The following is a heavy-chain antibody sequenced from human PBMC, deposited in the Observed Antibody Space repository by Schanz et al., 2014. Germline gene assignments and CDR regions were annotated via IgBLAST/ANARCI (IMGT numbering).Heavy chain of an antibody. Sequence: VQLEQSGAEVKKPGSSVKVSCKASGGTFSSFGINWVRQAPGQGLEWMGRIIPSLGLAKYEQKFQDKVTITADTSTTTAYMELSGLTSEDTAVYYCARGYGDSPTDFWGQGTLVTVSS. CDR1: GGTFSSFG. CDR3: ARGYGDSPTDF. CDR2: IIPSLGLA. D-gene: IGHD4-17*01. J-gene: IGHJ4*02. V-gene: IGHV1-69*04.